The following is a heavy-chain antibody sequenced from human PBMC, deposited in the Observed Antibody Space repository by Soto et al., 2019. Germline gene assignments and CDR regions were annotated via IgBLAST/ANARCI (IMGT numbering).Heavy chain of an antibody. Sequence: QTGGSLRLSCAASGFTFSSYSMNWVRQAPGKGLEWVSYISSSSSTIYYADSVKGRFTISRDNAKNSLYLQMNSLRDEDTAVYYCARVFCTNGVCEPVYYYYYGMDVWGQGTTVTVSS. CDR1: GFTFSSYS. CDR2: ISSSSSTI. D-gene: IGHD2-8*01. CDR3: ARVFCTNGVCEPVYYYYYGMDV. J-gene: IGHJ6*02. V-gene: IGHV3-48*02.